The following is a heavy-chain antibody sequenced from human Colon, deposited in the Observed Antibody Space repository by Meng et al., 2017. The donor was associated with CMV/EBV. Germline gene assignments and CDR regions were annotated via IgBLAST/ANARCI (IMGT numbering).Heavy chain of an antibody. J-gene: IGHJ6*02. CDR2: IYYSGNT. CDR1: GASISSSSYY. V-gene: IGHV4-39*01. CDR3: GQIMAPNEYFGMDV. D-gene: IGHD2-8*01. Sequence: PPETLSLTCTVSGASISSSSYYWGWIRQPPGKGLEWIGSIYYSGNTYYNPSFKSRVTISVDTSKNQFSLKLTSVSAADTAVYYCGQIMAPNEYFGMDVWGQGTTVTVSS.